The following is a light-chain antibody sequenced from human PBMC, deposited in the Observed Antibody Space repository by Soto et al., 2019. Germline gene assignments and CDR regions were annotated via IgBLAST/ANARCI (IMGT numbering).Light chain of an antibody. V-gene: IGLV1-51*01. CDR2: DNN. CDR1: SSNIGNNY. J-gene: IGLJ1*01. Sequence: QSVLTQPPSVSAAPGQKVTISCSGTSSNIGNNYVSWYQQLPGTAPKLFIYDNNKRPSGIPDRFSGSKSGTSATLGITGLQTGDEADYYCGTWDSSLSVHVFGTGTKVTVL. CDR3: GTWDSSLSVHV.